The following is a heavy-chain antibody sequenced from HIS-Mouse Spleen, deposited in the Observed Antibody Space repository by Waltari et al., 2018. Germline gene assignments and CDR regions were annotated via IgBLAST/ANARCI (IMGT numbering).Heavy chain of an antibody. CDR1: GYTFTSCD. CDR3: ARGHDYSNYFDY. V-gene: IGHV1-8*01. Sequence: QVQLVQSGAEVKKPGASVKVSCKASGYTFTSCDFNWVRQATGQGLEWMGWMNPNSGNTGYAQKFQGRVTMTRNTSISTAYMELSSLRSEDTAVYYCARGHDYSNYFDYWGQGTLVTVSS. J-gene: IGHJ4*02. D-gene: IGHD4-4*01. CDR2: MNPNSGNT.